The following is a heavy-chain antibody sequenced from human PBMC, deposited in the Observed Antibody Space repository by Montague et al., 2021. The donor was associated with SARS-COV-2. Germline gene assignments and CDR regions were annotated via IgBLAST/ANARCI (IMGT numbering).Heavy chain of an antibody. V-gene: IGHV6-1*01. J-gene: IGHJ3*02. Sequence: CAISGDSVSSKSVAWSWIRQSPSRGLEWLGRTYYRSKWDSDYAESVKRRLVITPDTSKNQVSLQLNSVIPEDTAVYFCASSGITLTGLDAFDIWGQGTTVTVSS. D-gene: IGHD3-9*01. CDR1: GDSVSSKSVA. CDR2: TYYRSKWDS. CDR3: ASSGITLTGLDAFDI.